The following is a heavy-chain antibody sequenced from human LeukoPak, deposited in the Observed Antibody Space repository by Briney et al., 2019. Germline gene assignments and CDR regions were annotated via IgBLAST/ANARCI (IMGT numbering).Heavy chain of an antibody. CDR3: AKGHLYCSGGSCHPYYFDY. J-gene: IGHJ4*02. Sequence: GGSLRLSCAASGFTFSSYAMSWVRQAPGKGLEWVSAISGSGGSTYYADSVKGRFTISRDNSKNTLYLQMNSLRAEDTAVYYCAKGHLYCSGGSCHPYYFDYWGQGTLVTVSS. CDR1: GFTFSSYA. V-gene: IGHV3-23*01. CDR2: ISGSGGST. D-gene: IGHD2-15*01.